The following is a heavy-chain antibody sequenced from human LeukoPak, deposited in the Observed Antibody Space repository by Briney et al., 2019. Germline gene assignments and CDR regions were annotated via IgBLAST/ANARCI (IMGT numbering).Heavy chain of an antibody. Sequence: ASVKVSCKASGYTFTSYYMHWVRQAPGQGLEWMGIINPSGGSTSYAQKFQGRVTMTTDPSTSTVYMELKSLRSDDTAVYYCARRFKQDVLGTTMGWFDLWGQGTLITVSS. D-gene: IGHD1-26*01. CDR1: GYTFTSYY. CDR3: ARRFKQDVLGTTMGWFDL. CDR2: INPSGGST. J-gene: IGHJ5*02. V-gene: IGHV1-46*01.